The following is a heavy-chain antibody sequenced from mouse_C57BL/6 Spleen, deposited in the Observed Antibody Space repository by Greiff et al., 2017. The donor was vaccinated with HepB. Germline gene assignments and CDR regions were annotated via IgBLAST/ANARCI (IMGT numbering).Heavy chain of an antibody. V-gene: IGHV1-18*01. D-gene: IGHD1-1*01. Sequence: VQLQQSGPELVKPGASVNIPCKASGYTFTDYNMAWVKQSHGKSLEWIGDINPNNGGTIYNQKFKGKATLTVDKSSSTAYMELRSLTSEDTAVYYCARGGYYGSSWYFDVWGTGTTVTVSS. CDR3: ARGGYYGSSWYFDV. CDR2: INPNNGGT. CDR1: GYTFTDYN. J-gene: IGHJ1*03.